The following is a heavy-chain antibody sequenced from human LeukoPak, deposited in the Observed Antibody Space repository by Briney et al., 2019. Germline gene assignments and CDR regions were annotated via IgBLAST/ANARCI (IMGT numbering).Heavy chain of an antibody. Sequence: PSETLSLTCAVYGGSFSGYYWSWIRQPPGKGLGWIGEINHSASTSNNPSLNSRVTVSVDTSKNQFSLKLSPVTAADTDVYDCARLGGGWGQRTLVTVSP. V-gene: IGHV4-34*01. CDR3: ARLGGG. CDR2: INHSAST. CDR1: GGSFSGYY. J-gene: IGHJ4*02. D-gene: IGHD3-16*01.